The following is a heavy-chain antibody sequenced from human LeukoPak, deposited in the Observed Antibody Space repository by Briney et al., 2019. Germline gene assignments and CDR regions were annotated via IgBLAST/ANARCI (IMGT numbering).Heavy chain of an antibody. CDR2: IRYDGSNK. CDR1: GFTFSSYG. J-gene: IGHJ4*02. CDR3: ARDGSGSYDY. D-gene: IGHD1-26*01. V-gene: IGHV3-30*02. Sequence: GGSLRLSCAASGFTFSSYGMHWVRQAPGKGLEWVAFIRYDGSNKYYADSVKGRFTISRDNAKNSLYLQMNSLRAEDTAVYYCARDGSGSYDYWGQGTLVTVFS.